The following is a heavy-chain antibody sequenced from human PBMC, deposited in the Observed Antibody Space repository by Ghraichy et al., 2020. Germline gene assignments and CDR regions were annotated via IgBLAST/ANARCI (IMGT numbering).Heavy chain of an antibody. V-gene: IGHV3-23*01. CDR2: ISGSGGST. CDR3: ASRSGWYGGPDY. Sequence: GGSLRLSCAASGFTFSSYAMSWVRQAPGKGLEWVSVISGSGGSTSYADSVKGRFTISRDNSKNTQYLQMNSLRAEDTAVYYCASRSGWYGGPDYWGQGTLITVSS. D-gene: IGHD6-19*01. CDR1: GFTFSSYA. J-gene: IGHJ4*02.